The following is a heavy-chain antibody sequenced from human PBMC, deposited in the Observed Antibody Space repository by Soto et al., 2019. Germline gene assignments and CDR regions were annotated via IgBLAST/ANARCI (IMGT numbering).Heavy chain of an antibody. CDR2: IYPGDSET. Sequence: GESLKISCRGSGYIFNGYWIGWVRQLPGKGLEWMGVIYPGDSETIYSPSFRGQVIISADKSIRTAHLQWTSLKASDTGMYYCARREGTGWGYWGQGTQVTVSS. D-gene: IGHD6-19*01. CDR1: GYIFNGYW. J-gene: IGHJ4*02. V-gene: IGHV5-51*01. CDR3: ARREGTGWGY.